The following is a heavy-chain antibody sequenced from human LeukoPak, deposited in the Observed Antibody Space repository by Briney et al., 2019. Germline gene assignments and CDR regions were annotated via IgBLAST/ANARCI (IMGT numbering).Heavy chain of an antibody. Sequence: SETLSLTCTVSGGSISSYYWSWIRQPPGKGLEWIGYIYYSGSTNYNPSLKSRVTISVDTSKNQFSLKLSSVTAADTAVYYCARGPEWGHIDYWGQGTLVTVSS. CDR1: GGSISSYY. J-gene: IGHJ4*02. CDR3: ARGPEWGHIDY. D-gene: IGHD3-16*01. V-gene: IGHV4-59*12. CDR2: IYYSGST.